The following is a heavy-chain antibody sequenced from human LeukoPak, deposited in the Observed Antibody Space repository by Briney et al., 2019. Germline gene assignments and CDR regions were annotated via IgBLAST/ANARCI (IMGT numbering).Heavy chain of an antibody. Sequence: GGSLRLSCGASGFTFSNYAMSWVRQAPGKGLEWVSAISGSGGSIYYADSVKGRFTISRDNSKNTLYLQMNSLRAEDTAVYYCARFKLSSSWSGDYDYWGQGALVTVSS. CDR2: ISGSGGSI. CDR1: GFTFSNYA. V-gene: IGHV3-23*01. J-gene: IGHJ4*02. CDR3: ARFKLSSSWSGDYDY. D-gene: IGHD6-13*01.